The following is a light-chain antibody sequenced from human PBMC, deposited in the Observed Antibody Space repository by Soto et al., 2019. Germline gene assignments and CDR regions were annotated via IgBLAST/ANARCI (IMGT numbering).Light chain of an antibody. CDR1: QSINSD. J-gene: IGKJ5*01. V-gene: IGKV3-15*01. Sequence: EIVMTQSPATLSVSPGERATLSCRASQSINSDLAWYQQKPGQAPRLLIYGASIRATGIPARISGSGSGTEFTLTISSLQSDDSAVYFCQQYNNWPPITFGQGTRLEIK. CDR2: GAS. CDR3: QQYNNWPPIT.